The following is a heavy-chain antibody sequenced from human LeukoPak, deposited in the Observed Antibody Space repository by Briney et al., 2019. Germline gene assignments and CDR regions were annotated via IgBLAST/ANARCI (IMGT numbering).Heavy chain of an antibody. CDR2: IKIDGSTK. V-gene: IGHV3-74*01. CDR3: ARDDNYYDGSAYSSGFDY. CDR1: GFTLSDHW. Sequence: GGSLRLSCAASGFTLSDHWMHWVRHAPGKGLASVAPIKIDGSTKTLADSVKGRFTISRDNAKNTLYLQMNSLRVDDTAVYYCARDDNYYDGSAYSSGFDYWGQGALVTVSS. J-gene: IGHJ4*02. D-gene: IGHD3-22*01.